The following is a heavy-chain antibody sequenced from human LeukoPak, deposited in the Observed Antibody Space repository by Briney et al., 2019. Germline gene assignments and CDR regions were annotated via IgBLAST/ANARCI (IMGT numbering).Heavy chain of an antibody. CDR1: GASISSSSYF. Sequence: ASETLSLTCTVSGASISSSSYFWGWVRQPPGKGLEWIGSIYYNGSTYYNPSLKSRVTISVDTSKNQFSLKLNSVTAADMAVYYCARHYGPWGQGTLVTVSS. J-gene: IGHJ5*02. D-gene: IGHD3-10*01. CDR3: ARHYGP. CDR2: IYYNGST. V-gene: IGHV4-39*01.